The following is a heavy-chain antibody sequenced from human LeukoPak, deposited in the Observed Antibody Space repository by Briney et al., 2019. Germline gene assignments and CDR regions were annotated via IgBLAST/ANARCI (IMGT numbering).Heavy chain of an antibody. Sequence: PGGSLRLSCAASGFTFSSYEMNWVRQAPGKGLEWVSYITSSSKTIYYADSVKGRFTISRDNAKNSLYLHMNSLRDEDTAVYYCARGLIGRAWFDPWGQGTLVTVSS. D-gene: IGHD2-15*01. J-gene: IGHJ5*02. CDR2: ITSSSKTI. CDR3: ARGLIGRAWFDP. V-gene: IGHV3-48*02. CDR1: GFTFSSYE.